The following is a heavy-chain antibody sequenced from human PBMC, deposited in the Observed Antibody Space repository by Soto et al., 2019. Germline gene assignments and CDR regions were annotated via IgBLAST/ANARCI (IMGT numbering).Heavy chain of an antibody. V-gene: IGHV1-69*13. CDR2: IIPIFGTA. CDR3: ARGVLSGYGYPSDY. J-gene: IGHJ4*02. Sequence: ASVKVSCKASGGTFSSYAISWVRQAPGQGLEWMGGIIPIFGTANYAQKFQGRVTITADESTSTAYMELSSLRSEDTAVYYCARGVLSGYGYPSDYWGQGTLVTVSS. CDR1: GGTFSSYA. D-gene: IGHD5-18*01.